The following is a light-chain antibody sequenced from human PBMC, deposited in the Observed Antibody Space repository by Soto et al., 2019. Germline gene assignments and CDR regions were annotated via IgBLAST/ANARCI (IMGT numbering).Light chain of an antibody. CDR3: QVWDSGTAVV. CDR2: RDY. Sequence: SYELTQPLSVSVALGQTARITGGASNIGSKSVHWYQQRPGQAPMLVIYRDYNRPSGIPERFSGSNSGSTAALTISRAQAGDEADYYCQVWDSGTAVVFGGGTKVTVL. V-gene: IGLV3-9*01. CDR1: NIGSKS. J-gene: IGLJ2*01.